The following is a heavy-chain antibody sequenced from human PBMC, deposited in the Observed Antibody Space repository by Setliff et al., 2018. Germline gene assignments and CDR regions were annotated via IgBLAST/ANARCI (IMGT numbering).Heavy chain of an antibody. CDR2: FDPEDGER. J-gene: IGHJ6*03. D-gene: IGHD3-3*01. CDR1: GSTVTESS. Sequence: ASVKVSCKVSGSTVTESSMHWVRQAPGKGLEWMGGFDPEDGERIYAQHFQGRLTMTEDTSTDTAYMELSSLRSEDTAVYYCARGALVLQFLEWLPRFYYMDVWGKGTTVTVSS. CDR3: ARGALVLQFLEWLPRFYYMDV. V-gene: IGHV1-24*01.